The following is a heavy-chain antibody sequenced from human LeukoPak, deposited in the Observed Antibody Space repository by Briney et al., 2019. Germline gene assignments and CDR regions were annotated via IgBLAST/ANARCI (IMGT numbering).Heavy chain of an antibody. J-gene: IGHJ4*02. V-gene: IGHV3-30*03. CDR3: ARNWGLDY. D-gene: IGHD7-27*01. CDR2: ISYDGSNK. CDR1: GFTFSSYG. Sequence: GRSLRLSCAASGFTFSSYGMHWVRQAPGKGLEWVAVISYDGSNKYYADSVKGRFTISRDNSKNTLYLQMNSLRAEDTAVYYCARNWGLDYWGQGTLVTVSS.